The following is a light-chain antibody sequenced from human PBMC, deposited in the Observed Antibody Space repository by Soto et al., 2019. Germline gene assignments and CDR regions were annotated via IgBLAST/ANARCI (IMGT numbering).Light chain of an antibody. CDR3: QQYEKWPLT. J-gene: IGKJ4*01. CDR2: GAS. Sequence: EIVMTQSPATLSVSPGERATLSCRASQSVSSNLAWYHQKPGQAPRLLIYGASTRATGIPAWFSGSGSGTEFTLTISSLQSEDFAVYYCQQYEKWPLTFGGGTKVEIK. V-gene: IGKV3D-15*01. CDR1: QSVSSN.